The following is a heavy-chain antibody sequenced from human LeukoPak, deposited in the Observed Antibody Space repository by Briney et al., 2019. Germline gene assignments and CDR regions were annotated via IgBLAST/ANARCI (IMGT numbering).Heavy chain of an antibody. CDR3: ARGRPDYFDWLSSYDSSGYSDY. D-gene: IGHD3-22*01. V-gene: IGHV4-39*07. J-gene: IGHJ4*02. CDR1: GGSISSRNYY. CDR2: IYYSGST. Sequence: KSSETLSLTCTVSGGSISSRNYYWGWIRQPPGKGLEWVGSIYYSGSTYYNPSLKSRVTISVDTSKNQFSLKLSSVTAADTAVYYCARGRPDYFDWLSSYDSSGYSDYWGQGTLVTVSS.